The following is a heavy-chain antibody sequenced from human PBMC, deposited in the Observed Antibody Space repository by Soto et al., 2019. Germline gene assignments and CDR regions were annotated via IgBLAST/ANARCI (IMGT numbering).Heavy chain of an antibody. V-gene: IGHV3-33*01. Sequence: HPGGSLRLSCAASGFTFSSYGMHWVRQAPGKGLEWVAVIWYDGSNKNYADSVKGRFTISRDNSKNTLYLQMNSLRAEDTAVYYCARDMTSSGWYEPYWGQGTLVTVSS. CDR2: IWYDGSNK. CDR1: GFTFSSYG. J-gene: IGHJ4*02. CDR3: ARDMTSSGWYEPY. D-gene: IGHD6-19*01.